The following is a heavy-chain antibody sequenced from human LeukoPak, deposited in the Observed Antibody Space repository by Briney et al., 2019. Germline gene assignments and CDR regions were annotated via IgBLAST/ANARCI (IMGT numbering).Heavy chain of an antibody. J-gene: IGHJ6*02. Sequence: PGTSLRLSCAASGFTFSRFGMHWVRQAPGTGLEWVAVIWYDGGNKYYADSVKGRFTISRDNSKNTVYLEMNSLRVEDTAVYYCARWDYSAAARRSGDYSMDVWGQGTTVTVSS. D-gene: IGHD3-3*01. V-gene: IGHV3-33*01. CDR2: IWYDGGNK. CDR1: GFTFSRFG. CDR3: ARWDYSAAARRSGDYSMDV.